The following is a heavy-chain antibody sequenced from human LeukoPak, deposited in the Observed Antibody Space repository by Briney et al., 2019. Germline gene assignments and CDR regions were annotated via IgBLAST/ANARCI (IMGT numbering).Heavy chain of an antibody. CDR3: ARGGYGSRNWFDP. V-gene: IGHV4-34*01. CDR2: IYHSGST. Sequence: SETLSLTCAVYGGSFSGYYWSWIRQPPGKGLEWIGYIYHSGSTYYNPSLKSRVTISVDRSKNQFSLKLSSVTAADTAVYYCARGGYGSRNWFDPWGQGTLVTVSS. CDR1: GGSFSGYY. D-gene: IGHD1-1*01. J-gene: IGHJ5*02.